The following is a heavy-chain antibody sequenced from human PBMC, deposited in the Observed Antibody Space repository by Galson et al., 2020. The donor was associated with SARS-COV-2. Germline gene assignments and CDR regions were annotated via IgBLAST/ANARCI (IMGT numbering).Heavy chain of an antibody. J-gene: IGHJ4*02. CDR1: GFSLDTRGVG. D-gene: IGHD2-2*03. CDR2: IYWNDDK. V-gene: IGHV2-5*01. Sequence: SGPTLVKPTQTLTLTCNFSGFSLDTRGVGVGWIRQPPGKALEWLALIYWNDDKRYSPSLKSRLTITKDTSKNQVVLRMTNMDPVDTATYYCAHYIMDFVVIPASENVDYWGQGTLVTVSS. CDR3: AHYIMDFVVIPASENVDY.